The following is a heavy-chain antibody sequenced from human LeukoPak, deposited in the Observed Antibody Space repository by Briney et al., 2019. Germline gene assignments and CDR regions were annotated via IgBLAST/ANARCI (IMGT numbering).Heavy chain of an antibody. CDR2: ISGSGGRT. CDR1: GFTFSSYA. J-gene: IGHJ3*02. CDR3: AKAYPPSYYDFWSGYYTGDAFDI. D-gene: IGHD3-3*01. Sequence: PGGSLRLSCAASGFTFSSYAMSWVRQAPGKGLEWVSAISGSGGRTYYADSVKGRFTSSGDNSKNTLYLQMNSLRAEDTAVYYCAKAYPPSYYDFWSGYYTGDAFDIWGQGTMVTVSS. V-gene: IGHV3-23*01.